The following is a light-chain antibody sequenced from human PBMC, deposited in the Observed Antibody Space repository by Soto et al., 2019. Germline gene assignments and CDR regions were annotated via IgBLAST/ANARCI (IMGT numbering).Light chain of an antibody. CDR3: LQYYGYART. Sequence: DIPMTQSPSSLSASVGDRVTITCRASQAIRNDLGWFQQKPGKAPKRLIYAGSTLHSGVPTRFSGSGSGTEFTLTVSSLQAEEFATYYCLQYYGYARTFGQGTKVEIK. J-gene: IGKJ1*01. CDR1: QAIRND. CDR2: AGS. V-gene: IGKV1-17*01.